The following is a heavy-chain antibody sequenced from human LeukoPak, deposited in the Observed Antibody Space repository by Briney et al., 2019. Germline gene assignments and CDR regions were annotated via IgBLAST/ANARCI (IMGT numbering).Heavy chain of an antibody. CDR3: ARALELWFGESHFFFDY. Sequence: PGGSLRLSCAASGFTFSNYGMHWVRQAPGKGLEWVSSISSSSSYIYYADSVKGRFTISRDNAKNSLYLQMNSQRAEDTAVYYCARALELWFGESHFFFDYWGQGTLVTVSS. CDR1: GFTFSNYG. J-gene: IGHJ4*02. V-gene: IGHV3-21*01. CDR2: ISSSSSYI. D-gene: IGHD3-10*01.